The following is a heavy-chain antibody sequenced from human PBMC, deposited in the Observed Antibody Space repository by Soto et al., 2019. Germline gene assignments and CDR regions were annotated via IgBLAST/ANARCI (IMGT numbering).Heavy chain of an antibody. J-gene: IGHJ3*02. CDR1: GDSISSSSYY. CDR2: IYYSGST. CDR3: ARESTVVTLRTFDI. D-gene: IGHD2-21*02. V-gene: IGHV4-39*02. Sequence: PSETLSLTCTVSGDSISSSSYYWGWIRQPPGKGLEWIGSIYYSGSTYYKPSLKSRITISVDTSKNQFSLKLRSVTAADTAVYYCARESTVVTLRTFDIWGQGTMVT.